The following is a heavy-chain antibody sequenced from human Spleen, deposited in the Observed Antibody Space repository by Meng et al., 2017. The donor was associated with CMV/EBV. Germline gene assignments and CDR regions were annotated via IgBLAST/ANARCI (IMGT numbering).Heavy chain of an antibody. D-gene: IGHD3-3*01. J-gene: IGHJ6*02. CDR1: GGSFSGYY. V-gene: IGHV4-34*01. Sequence: SETLSLTCAVYGGSFSGYYWSWIRQPPGKGLEWIGEINHSGSTNYNPSLKSRVTISVDTSKNQFSLKLSSVTAADTAVYYCARGPNYDFWSGYWGYYYYGMDVWGQGTTVTVSS. CDR2: INHSGST. CDR3: ARGPNYDFWSGYWGYYYYGMDV.